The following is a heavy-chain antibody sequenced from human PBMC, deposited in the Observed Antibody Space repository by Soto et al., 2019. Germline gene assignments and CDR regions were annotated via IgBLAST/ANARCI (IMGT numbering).Heavy chain of an antibody. D-gene: IGHD6-13*01. J-gene: IGHJ6*02. CDR2: INPSGGST. CDR1: GYTFTNYG. Sequence: ASVKVSCKASGYTFTNYGIGWVRQAPGQGLEWMGIINPSGGSTSYAQKFQGRVTMTRDTSTSTVYMELSSLRSEDTAVYYCARVGIAAAGTRAYYYYGMDVWGQGTTVTVSS. CDR3: ARVGIAAAGTRAYYYYGMDV. V-gene: IGHV1-46*01.